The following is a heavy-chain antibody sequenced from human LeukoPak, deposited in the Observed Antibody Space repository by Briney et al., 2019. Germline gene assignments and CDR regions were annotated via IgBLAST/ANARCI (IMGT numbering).Heavy chain of an antibody. CDR1: GFTFSSSG. D-gene: IGHD2-2*01. J-gene: IGHJ6*02. CDR3: ARPYCRSTSCSDNYGMDV. Sequence: GGSLRLSCAASGFTFSSSGMHWVRQAPGKGLEWVAIISYDGSHKYYADSVKGRFTISRDNSKNTLYLQMNSLRAEDTAVYYCARPYCRSTSCSDNYGMDVWGQGTTVTVSS. V-gene: IGHV3-33*01. CDR2: ISYDGSHK.